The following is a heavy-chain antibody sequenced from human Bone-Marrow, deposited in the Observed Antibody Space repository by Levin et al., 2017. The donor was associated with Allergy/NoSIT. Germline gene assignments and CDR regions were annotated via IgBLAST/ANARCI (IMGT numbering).Heavy chain of an antibody. CDR2: ISYDGSNK. V-gene: IGHV3-30*04. D-gene: IGHD2-2*01. Sequence: LSLTCAASGFTFSSYAMHWVRQAPGKGLEWVAVISYDGSNKYYADSVKGRFTISRDNSKNTLYLQMNSLRAEDTAVYYCARDRKGVVPAAISARGWFDPWGQGTLVTVSS. J-gene: IGHJ5*02. CDR1: GFTFSSYA. CDR3: ARDRKGVVPAAISARGWFDP.